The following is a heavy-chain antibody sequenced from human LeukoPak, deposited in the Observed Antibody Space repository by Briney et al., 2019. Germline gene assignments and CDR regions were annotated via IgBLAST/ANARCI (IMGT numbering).Heavy chain of an antibody. D-gene: IGHD3-10*01. Sequence: GRSLRLSCAASGFTFSSYGMHWVRQAPGKGLEWVAVISYDGSNKYYADSVKGRFTISRDNSKNTLYLQMNSLRAEDTAVYYCARDQSYGSGSYYRYYYYGMDVWGQGTTVTVSS. CDR2: ISYDGSNK. CDR1: GFTFSSYG. V-gene: IGHV3-30*19. CDR3: ARDQSYGSGSYYRYYYYGMDV. J-gene: IGHJ6*02.